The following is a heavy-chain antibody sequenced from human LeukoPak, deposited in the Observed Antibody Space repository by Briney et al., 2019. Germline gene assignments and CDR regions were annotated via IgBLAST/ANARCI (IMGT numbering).Heavy chain of an antibody. CDR2: INHSGST. CDR3: ARGRGRASWDYYYYYMDV. CDR1: GGSFSGYY. Sequence: SETLSLTCAVYGGSFSGYYWSWIRQPPGKGLEWIGEINHSGSTNYNPSLKSRVNISVDTSKNQFSLKLSSVTAADTAVYYCARGRGRASWDYYYYYMDVWGKGTTVTVSS. V-gene: IGHV4-34*01. J-gene: IGHJ6*03. D-gene: IGHD3-10*01.